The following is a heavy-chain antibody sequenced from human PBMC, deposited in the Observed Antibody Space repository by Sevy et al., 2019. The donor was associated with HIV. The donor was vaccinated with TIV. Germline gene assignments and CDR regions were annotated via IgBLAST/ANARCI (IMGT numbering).Heavy chain of an antibody. CDR3: ARDWVGYCGYDYDAFDI. CDR2: ISSSSSTI. D-gene: IGHD5-12*01. Sequence: GGSLRLSCAASGFIFSSYNMNWVRQAPGKGLEWVSYISSSSSTIYYADSGKGRFTISRDNAKNSLYLQMNSLRDEDTAVYYCARDWVGYCGYDYDAFDIWGQGTMVTVSS. V-gene: IGHV3-48*02. J-gene: IGHJ3*02. CDR1: GFIFSSYN.